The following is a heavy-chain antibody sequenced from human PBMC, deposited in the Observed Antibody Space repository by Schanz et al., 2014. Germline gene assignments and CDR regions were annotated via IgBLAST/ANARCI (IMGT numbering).Heavy chain of an antibody. CDR1: GFSFDKYG. CDR2: IWYDGSNK. D-gene: IGHD1-26*01. Sequence: QVQLVESGGGVVQPGRSLRLSCAASGFSFDKYGMHWVRQAPGKGLEWVAFIWYDGSNKYYADSVKGRFTVSRDNAKSTLFLQMDSLRPEDTAIYYCAKEWSPSFWGQGTLVTVSS. CDR3: AKEWSPSF. J-gene: IGHJ4*02. V-gene: IGHV3-30*02.